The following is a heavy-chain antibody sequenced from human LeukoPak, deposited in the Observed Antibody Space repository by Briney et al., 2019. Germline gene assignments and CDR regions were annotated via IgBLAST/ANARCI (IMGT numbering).Heavy chain of an antibody. CDR2: NSWNSGSI. V-gene: IGHV3-9*01. Sequence: GGSLRLSCVASGFTFSSYAMSWVRQAPGKGLEWVSGNSWNSGSIGYADSVKGRFTISRDNAKNSLYLQMNSLRAEDTALYYCAKDTGSSGEYYFDYWGQGTLVTVSS. D-gene: IGHD6-19*01. CDR3: AKDTGSSGEYYFDY. CDR1: GFTFSSYA. J-gene: IGHJ4*02.